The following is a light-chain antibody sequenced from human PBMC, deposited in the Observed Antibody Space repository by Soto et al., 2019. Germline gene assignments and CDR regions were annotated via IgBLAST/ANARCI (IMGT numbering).Light chain of an antibody. CDR1: QSVSSN. J-gene: IGKJ2*01. Sequence: EIVMTQSPATLSVSPGERATLSCRASQSVSSNLAWYQQKPGQAPRLLIYGASTRATGIPARFSGSGSGTEFTLTISSLQSEDFAVYCCQQYNNWHTFGQGTKLEIK. CDR2: GAS. V-gene: IGKV3-15*01. CDR3: QQYNNWHT.